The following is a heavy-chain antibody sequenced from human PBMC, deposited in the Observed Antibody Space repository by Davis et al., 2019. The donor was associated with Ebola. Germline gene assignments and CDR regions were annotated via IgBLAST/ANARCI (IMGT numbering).Heavy chain of an antibody. CDR2: IIPIFVTA. CDR1: GGTFSSYA. CDR3: ARESWIQLWSSFDY. V-gene: IGHV1-69*13. D-gene: IGHD5-18*01. J-gene: IGHJ4*02. Sequence: SVKVSCKASGGTFSSYAISWVRQAPGQGLEWMGGIIPIFVTANYAQKFQGRVTITADESTSTAYMELSSLRSEDTAVYYCARESWIQLWSSFDYWGQGTLVTVSS.